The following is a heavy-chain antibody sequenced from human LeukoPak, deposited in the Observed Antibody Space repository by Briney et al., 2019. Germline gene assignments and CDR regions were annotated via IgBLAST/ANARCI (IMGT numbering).Heavy chain of an antibody. CDR2: IYTSGNT. CDR1: GGAISSGSHY. CDR3: AGEVGGSWFDP. D-gene: IGHD1-26*01. J-gene: IGHJ5*02. Sequence: SETLSLTCTVSGGAISSGSHYWSWIRQPAGKGLEWIGRIYTSGNTNYNPSLKSRVTISLDTSKNQFSLNLSSVTAADTAVYYCAGEVGGSWFDPWGLGTLVTVSS. V-gene: IGHV4-61*02.